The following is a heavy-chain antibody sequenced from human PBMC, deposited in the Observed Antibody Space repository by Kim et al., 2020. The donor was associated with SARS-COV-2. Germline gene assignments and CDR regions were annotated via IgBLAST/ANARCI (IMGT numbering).Heavy chain of an antibody. J-gene: IGHJ6*02. CDR2: INPNSGGT. Sequence: ASVKVSCKASGYTFTGYYMHWVRQAPGQGLEWMGRINPNSGGTNYAQKFQGRVTMTRDTSISTAYMELSRLRSDDTAVYYCAREGLTIFGVVIMTPWQNGPVSGYYGMDVWGQGTTVTVSS. V-gene: IGHV1-2*06. CDR1: GYTFTGYY. CDR3: AREGLTIFGVVIMTPWQNGPVSGYYGMDV. D-gene: IGHD3-3*01.